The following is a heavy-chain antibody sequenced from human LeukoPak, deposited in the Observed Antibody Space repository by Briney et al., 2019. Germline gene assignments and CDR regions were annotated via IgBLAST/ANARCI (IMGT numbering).Heavy chain of an antibody. CDR2: VYPGDSDS. J-gene: IGHJ6*02. CDR3: ARHTLSRTREVRPDYYYGMDV. D-gene: IGHD2-2*01. V-gene: IGHV5-51*01. CDR1: GYSFTSYW. Sequence: GESLKISCKGAGYSFTSYWIAWVRQMPGKGLEWMGIVYPGDSDSRYSPSFQGQVTISADKSINTAYLQWNSLKASDTAMYYCARHTLSRTREVRPDYYYGMDVWGQGTTVTVSS.